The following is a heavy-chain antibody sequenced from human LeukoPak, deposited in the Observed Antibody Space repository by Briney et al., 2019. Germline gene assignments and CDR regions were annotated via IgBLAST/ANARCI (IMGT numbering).Heavy chain of an antibody. D-gene: IGHD1-26*01. Sequence: PGGSLTLSCAASGFTFRNYDMNWVRQAPGRGLEWLSCIRCSGVTGTLIYDADSVKGRFTVSRDNAGNTLYLQMGSLRAEDTAVYYCVRGSGWSGSQFGDPFEVWGQGRSVIVSS. CDR3: VRGSGWSGSQFGDPFEV. CDR2: IRCSGVTGTLI. CDR1: GFTFRNYD. J-gene: IGHJ3*01. V-gene: IGHV3-48*03.